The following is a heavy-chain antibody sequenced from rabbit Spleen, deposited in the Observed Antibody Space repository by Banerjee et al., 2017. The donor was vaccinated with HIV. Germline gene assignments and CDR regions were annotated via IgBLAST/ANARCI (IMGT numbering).Heavy chain of an antibody. CDR1: GVSFTGSYY. V-gene: IGHV1S40*01. CDR3: ARDTGTSFSTYGMDL. D-gene: IGHD8-1*01. Sequence: QSLEESGGGLVQPEGSLTLTCTASGVSFTGSYYLCWVRQAPGKGLEWIACIATGSSAFTYYASWAKGRFTCSKASSTTVTLQMTSLTAADTATYFCARDTGTSFSTYGMDLWGPGTLVTVS. J-gene: IGHJ6*01. CDR2: IATGSSAFT.